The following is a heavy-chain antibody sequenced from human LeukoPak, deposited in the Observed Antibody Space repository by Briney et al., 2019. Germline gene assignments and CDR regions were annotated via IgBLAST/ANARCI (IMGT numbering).Heavy chain of an antibody. D-gene: IGHD1-26*01. CDR2: INIDERIT. Sequence: GGSLRLSCAASGFSFSTQRMHWVRQAPGKGLVWVSYINIDERITGYADSVKGRFTISGDNAKNTLYLQMNSLRAEDTAVYYCAKDRSGSYFTYYYYGMDVWGQGTTVTVSS. CDR3: AKDRSGSYFTYYYYGMDV. J-gene: IGHJ6*02. CDR1: GFSFSTQR. V-gene: IGHV3-74*01.